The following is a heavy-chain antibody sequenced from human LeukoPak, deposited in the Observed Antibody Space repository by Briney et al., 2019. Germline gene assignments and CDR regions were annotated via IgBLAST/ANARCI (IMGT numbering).Heavy chain of an antibody. Sequence: SETLSLTCSVAGASITSDYWSWIRQPPGKGLEWIGYIYLSGSTNYNPSLKSRVTISVDTSKNQFSLKLSSVTAADTAVYYCAVRPPDDAFDIWGQGTVVTVSS. CDR3: AVRPPDDAFDI. V-gene: IGHV4-59*01. J-gene: IGHJ3*02. CDR2: IYLSGST. CDR1: GASITSDY.